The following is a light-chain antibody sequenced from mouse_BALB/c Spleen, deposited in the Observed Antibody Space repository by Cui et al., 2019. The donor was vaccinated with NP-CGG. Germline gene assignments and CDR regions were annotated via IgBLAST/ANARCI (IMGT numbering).Light chain of an antibody. CDR1: TGAVTTSNY. V-gene: IGLV1*01. Sequence: QAVVTEESAHTTSTGETVTLACRSSTGAVTTSNYANWVQEKPDHLFTGLIGGTNNRAPGVPARFSGSLIGDKAALIITGAQTEDEAIYFCALWYSNHWVFGGGTKLTVL. J-gene: IGLJ1*01. CDR2: GTN. CDR3: ALWYSNHWV.